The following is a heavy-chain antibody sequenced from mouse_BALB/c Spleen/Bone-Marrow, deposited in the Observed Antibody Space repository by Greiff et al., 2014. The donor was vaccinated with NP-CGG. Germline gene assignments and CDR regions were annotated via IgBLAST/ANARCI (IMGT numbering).Heavy chain of an antibody. CDR3: AGKAYSGYDYALDF. V-gene: IGHV1S29*02. CDR1: GYTFTDYK. D-gene: IGHD2-9*01. J-gene: IGHJ4*01. Sequence: EVQLQQSGPELVKPGASVKISCKASGYTFTDYKMHWVKLRHGKSLEWIGYIYPYNGVTGYNQKFKSKATLTVDNSSSTAYMELRSLTSEDSAVYYCAGKAYSGYDYALDFWGQGTSVTVSS. CDR2: IYPYNGVT.